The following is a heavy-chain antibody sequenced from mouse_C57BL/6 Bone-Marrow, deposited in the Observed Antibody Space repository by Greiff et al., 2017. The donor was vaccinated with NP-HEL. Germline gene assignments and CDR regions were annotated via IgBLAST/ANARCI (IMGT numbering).Heavy chain of an antibody. D-gene: IGHD1-1*01. J-gene: IGHJ3*01. CDR1: GFTFTRYG. CDR2: IYHRSGNY. V-gene: IGHV1-81*01. CDR3: ARDYYGSSFAY. Sequence: QVQLKESGAELARPGASVNLSCKASGFTFTRYGISWVKQRPGQGLEWIGEIYHRSGNYYYNDKLKGKATLTADKSSSTAYMELHSLTSEDSAVYFCARDYYGSSFAYEGRGNRVTVTA.